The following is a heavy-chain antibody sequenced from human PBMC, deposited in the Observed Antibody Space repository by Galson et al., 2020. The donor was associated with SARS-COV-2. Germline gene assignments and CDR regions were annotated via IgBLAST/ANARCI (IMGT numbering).Heavy chain of an antibody. CDR3: ARLETGFEEVAGAPTVVFDY. J-gene: IGHJ4*02. CDR1: GYTFTGYY. D-gene: IGHD1-26*01. CDR2: INPNSGGT. Sequence: ASVKVSCKASGYTFTGYYMHWVRQAPGQGLEWMGWINPNSGGTNYAQKFQGRVTMTRDTSISTAYMELSRLRSDDTAVYYCARLETGFEEVAGAPTVVFDYWGQGTLVTVSS. V-gene: IGHV1-2*02.